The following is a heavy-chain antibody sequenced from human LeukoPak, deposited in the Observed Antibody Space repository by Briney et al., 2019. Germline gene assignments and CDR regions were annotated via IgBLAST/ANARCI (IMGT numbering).Heavy chain of an antibody. CDR3: AREGYGDPFDY. Sequence: GGSLRLSCAASEFTFGNYWMSWVRQAPGKGVEWVANIKQDGREKYYVDSVKGRFTISRDNAENSLYLQMNSLRPEDTAVYYCAREGYGDPFDYWGQGTLVTVSS. D-gene: IGHD4-17*01. J-gene: IGHJ4*02. CDR2: IKQDGREK. V-gene: IGHV3-7*01. CDR1: EFTFGNYW.